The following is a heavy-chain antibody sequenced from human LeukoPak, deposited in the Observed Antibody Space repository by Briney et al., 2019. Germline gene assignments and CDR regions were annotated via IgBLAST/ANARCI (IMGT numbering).Heavy chain of an antibody. D-gene: IGHD6-25*01. CDR1: GFTFSSYS. CDR2: ISSSSSYI. J-gene: IGHJ4*02. V-gene: IGHV3-21*01. CDR3: ARDQSGYFDY. Sequence: PGGSLRLSCAASGFTFSSYSMNWVRQAPRKGLEWLSSISSSSSYIYYADSVKGRFTISRDNAKNSLYLQMNSLRAEDTAVYYCARDQSGYFDYWGQGTLVTVSS.